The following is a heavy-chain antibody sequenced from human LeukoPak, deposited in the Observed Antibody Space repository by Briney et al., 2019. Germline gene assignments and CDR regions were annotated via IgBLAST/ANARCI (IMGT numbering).Heavy chain of an antibody. V-gene: IGHV1-3*01. CDR2: INAGNGNT. Sequence: ASVKVSCKASGYTFTSYAMHWVRQAPGQRLEWMGWINAGNGNTKYSQKFQGRVTITRDTSASTVYMELSSLRSEDTAVYYCARAGGGYSYGQFDYWGQGTLVTVSS. CDR1: GYTFTSYA. D-gene: IGHD5-18*01. J-gene: IGHJ4*02. CDR3: ARAGGGYSYGQFDY.